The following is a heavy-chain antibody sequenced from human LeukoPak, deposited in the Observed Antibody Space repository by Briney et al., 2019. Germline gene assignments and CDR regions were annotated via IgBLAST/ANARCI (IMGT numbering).Heavy chain of an antibody. D-gene: IGHD3-22*01. CDR3: ARSYDSSGYYYSDYFDY. CDR2: ISSSSSYI. V-gene: IGHV3-21*01. Sequence: PGGSLRLSXAASGFTFSSYSMNWVRQAPGKGLEWVSSISSSSSYIYYADSVKGRFTISRDNAKNSLYLQMNSLRAEDTAVYYCARSYDSSGYYYSDYFDYWGQGTLVTVSS. J-gene: IGHJ4*02. CDR1: GFTFSSYS.